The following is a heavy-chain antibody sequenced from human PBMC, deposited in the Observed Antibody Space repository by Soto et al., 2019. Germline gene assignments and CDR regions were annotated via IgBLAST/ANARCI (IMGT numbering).Heavy chain of an antibody. Sequence: PSETLSVTCTVAGGSISSYRWSWIRQPPGKGLEWIGYISNSGSTNHFPSLKSRVTISVDTSKNQFSLKLNSVTAADTAVYYCARVEPLYYYYMDVWGKGTTVTVSS. CDR1: GGSISSYR. CDR3: ARVEPLYYYYMDV. J-gene: IGHJ6*03. CDR2: ISNSGST. V-gene: IGHV4-4*08.